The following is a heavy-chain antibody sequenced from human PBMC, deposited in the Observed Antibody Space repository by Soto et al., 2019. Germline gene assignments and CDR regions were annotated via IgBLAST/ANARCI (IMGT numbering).Heavy chain of an antibody. CDR3: ARDEGFGPYGMDV. J-gene: IGHJ6*02. Sequence: EVQLVESGGGLVQPGGSLRLSCAASGFTFSSYWMSWVRQAPGKGLEWVANIKQDGSEKYYVDSVKGRFTISRDNAKNSLYLQMNSLRAEDTAVYYCARDEGFGPYGMDVWGQGTTVTVSS. CDR1: GFTFSSYW. D-gene: IGHD3-10*01. CDR2: IKQDGSEK. V-gene: IGHV3-7*03.